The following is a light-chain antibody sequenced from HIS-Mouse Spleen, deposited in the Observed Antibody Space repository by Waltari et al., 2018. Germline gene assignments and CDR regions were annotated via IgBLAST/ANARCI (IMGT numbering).Light chain of an antibody. Sequence: IVMTQSPDSLAVSLGERATIHCKSSQSVLYSSNNKNYLAWYQQKPGQPPKLLIYWASTRESGVPDRFSGSGSGTDFTLTISSLQAEDVAVYYCQQYYSTPRTFGQGTKLEIK. J-gene: IGKJ2*01. V-gene: IGKV4-1*01. CDR3: QQYYSTPRT. CDR1: QSVLYSSNNKNY. CDR2: WAS.